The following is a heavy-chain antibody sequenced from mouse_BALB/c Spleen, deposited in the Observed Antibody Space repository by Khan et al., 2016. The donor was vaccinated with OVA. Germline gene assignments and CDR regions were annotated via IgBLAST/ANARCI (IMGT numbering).Heavy chain of an antibody. CDR1: GYSFTDYN. D-gene: IGHD1-1*01. Sequence: VQLQQSGPELVKPWASVKVSCKASGYSFTDYNMFWVKQSHGKSLEWIGYIDPYNGGTRYNQKFKGKATLTVDKSSSTAFMHLSSLTSEDSAVCAGARTDYYGSSYYFDYWGQGTTLTVSA. V-gene: IGHV1S135*01. J-gene: IGHJ2*01. CDR3: ARTDYYGSSYYFDY. CDR2: IDPYNGGT.